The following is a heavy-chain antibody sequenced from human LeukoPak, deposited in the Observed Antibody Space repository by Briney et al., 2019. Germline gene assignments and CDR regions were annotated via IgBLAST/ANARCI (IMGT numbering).Heavy chain of an antibody. CDR1: GYTFTGYY. D-gene: IGHD3-3*01. J-gene: IGHJ4*02. Sequence: ASVKVSCKASGYTFTGYYMHWVRQAPGQGLEWMGWINPNSGGTNYAQKFQGRVTMTRDTSISTAYMELSRLRSDDTAVYYCARDQGTISGSAAYYFDYWGQGTLVTVSS. CDR3: ARDQGTISGSAAYYFDY. V-gene: IGHV1-2*02. CDR2: INPNSGGT.